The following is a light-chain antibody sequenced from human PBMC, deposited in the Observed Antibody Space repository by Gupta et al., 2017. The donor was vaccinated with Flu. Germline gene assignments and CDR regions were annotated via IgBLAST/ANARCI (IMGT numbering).Light chain of an antibody. V-gene: IGKV1-9*01. CDR3: QQLHSYPFT. J-gene: IGKJ3*01. CDR2: AAS. Sequence: DIQLTQSPSFLSVSVGDRVTITCRATQAVNNYLAWYQEKPGRAPKLLIYAASTLQSGVPSRFNGSGYGTEFTLTISSLQPEDSATYSCQQLHSYPFTFGHGTKVEIK. CDR1: QAVNNY.